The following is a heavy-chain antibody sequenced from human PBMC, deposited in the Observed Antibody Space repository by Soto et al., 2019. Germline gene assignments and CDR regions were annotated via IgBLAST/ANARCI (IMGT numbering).Heavy chain of an antibody. CDR1: GFTFSSYG. Sequence: GGSLRLSCAASGFTFSSYGMHWVRQAPGKGLEWVAVIWYDGSNKYYADSVKGRFTISRDNSKNTLYLQMNSLRAEDTAVYYCARDLHSSPRYYFDYWGQGTLVTVSS. J-gene: IGHJ4*02. D-gene: IGHD6-13*01. V-gene: IGHV3-33*01. CDR3: ARDLHSSPRYYFDY. CDR2: IWYDGSNK.